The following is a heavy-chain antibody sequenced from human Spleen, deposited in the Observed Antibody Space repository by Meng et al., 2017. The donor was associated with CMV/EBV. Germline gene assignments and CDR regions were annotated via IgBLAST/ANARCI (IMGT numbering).Heavy chain of an antibody. D-gene: IGHD2-15*01. J-gene: IGHJ2*01. CDR3: ARAYCSGGSCYSAPWYFDL. Sequence: SSGSYDGSWIRQPPGKGLELIGYIYYRGSTNYTPSLKSRVTISVATSKNQFSLKLSSVTAADTAVYYCARAYCSGGSCYSAPWYFDLWGRGTLVTVSS. V-gene: IGHV4-61*01. CDR2: IYYRGST. CDR1: SSGSYD.